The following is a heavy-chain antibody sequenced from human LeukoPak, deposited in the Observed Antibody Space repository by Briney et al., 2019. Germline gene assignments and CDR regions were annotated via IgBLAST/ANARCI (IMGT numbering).Heavy chain of an antibody. D-gene: IGHD4/OR15-4a*01. CDR3: ARGDYGIDY. CDR1: GGSIRGGDYY. V-gene: IGHV4-30-4*01. Sequence: PSETLSLTCTVSGGSIRGGDYYWSWIRQPPGKGLELVGYIYYSGSTYYNPSLKSRVTISVDPSKNQLSLKLISVTAADTAVYFCARGDYGIDYWGQESLVTVSA. J-gene: IGHJ4*02. CDR2: IYYSGST.